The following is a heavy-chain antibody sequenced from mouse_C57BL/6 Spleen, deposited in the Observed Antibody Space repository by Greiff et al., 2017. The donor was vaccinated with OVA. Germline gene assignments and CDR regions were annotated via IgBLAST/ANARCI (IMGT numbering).Heavy chain of an antibody. CDR3: ARSDDYDTY. CDR2: IYPSDSET. J-gene: IGHJ3*01. Sequence: QVQLQPPGAELVRPGSSVTLSCKASGYTFTSYWMDWVKQRPGQGLEWIGNIYPSDSETHYNQKFKDKATLTVDKSSSTAYMQLSSLTSEDSAVYYCARSDDYDTYWGQGTLVTVSA. CDR1: GYTFTSYW. D-gene: IGHD2-4*01. V-gene: IGHV1-61*01.